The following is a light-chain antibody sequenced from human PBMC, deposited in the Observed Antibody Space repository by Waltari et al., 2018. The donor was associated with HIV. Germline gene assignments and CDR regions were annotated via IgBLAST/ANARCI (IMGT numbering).Light chain of an antibody. CDR1: QSISGW. V-gene: IGKV1-5*03. CDR3: QQYKSYPYT. CDR2: KAS. J-gene: IGKJ2*01. Sequence: DNQMTQSPSTLSASIGDRVTITCRASQSISGWLAWYQQKPGKAPKLVIDKASSLERGVPSRISGSGSGTEYTLTISSLQPDDYGTYYCQQYKSYPYTFGQGTRLEIK.